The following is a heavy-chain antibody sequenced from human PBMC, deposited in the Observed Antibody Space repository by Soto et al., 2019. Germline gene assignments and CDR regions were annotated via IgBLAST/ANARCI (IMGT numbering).Heavy chain of an antibody. D-gene: IGHD1-26*01. J-gene: IGHJ4*02. CDR3: SRDATTGYSAAGDY. V-gene: IGHV3-74*01. Sequence: GGSLRLSCAASGFTFSSYWMHWVRQSPGKGLMWVSRINNDGSSRSYADSVKGRFTISRDNAKNTLYLQVNSLRAEDTAVYYCSRDATTGYSAAGDYWGQGTLVTVSS. CDR1: GFTFSSYW. CDR2: INNDGSSR.